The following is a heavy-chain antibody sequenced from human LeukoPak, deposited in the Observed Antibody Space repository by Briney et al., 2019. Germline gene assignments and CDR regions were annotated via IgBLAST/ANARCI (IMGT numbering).Heavy chain of an antibody. J-gene: IGHJ4*02. CDR3: AKLGPITVSVDY. CDR1: GFTLSSYE. CDR2: IDYSGGST. D-gene: IGHD4-11*01. Sequence: GGSLRLSCTASGFTLSSYEMSWIRQAPGKGLEWVSSIDYSGGSTYYADSVKGRFTISRDNSKNTLYLQMNSLRAEDTAVYYCAKLGPITVSVDYWGQGTLVTVSS. V-gene: IGHV3-23*01.